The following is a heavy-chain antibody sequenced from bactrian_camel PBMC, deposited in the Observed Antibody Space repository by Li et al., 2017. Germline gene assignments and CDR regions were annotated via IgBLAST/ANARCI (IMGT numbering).Heavy chain of an antibody. Sequence: HVQLVESGGGSVQAGGSLKLSCAVSGSPVIGRMAWFRQAPGKEREGVAFIDLGDSRRGYADSVKGRFTISKDNAKKTLYLQMDSLKPEDTAMYYCAAEVSCAWMPVFKRLDTVRYNYWGQGTQ. CDR2: IDLGDSRR. V-gene: IGHV3S26*01. J-gene: IGHJ4*01. D-gene: IGHD4*01. CDR1: GSPVIGR. CDR3: AAEVSCAWMPVFKRLDTVRYNY.